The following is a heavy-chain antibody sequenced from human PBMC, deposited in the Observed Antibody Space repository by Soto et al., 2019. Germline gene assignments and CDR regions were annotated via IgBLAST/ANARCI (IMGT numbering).Heavy chain of an antibody. V-gene: IGHV3-48*02. Sequence: HPGGSLRLSCAASGFTFSSYSMNWVRQAPGKGLEWVSYISSSSSTIYYADSVKGRFTISRDNAKNSLYLQMNSLRDEDTAVYYCARDVIFGVVIGLDYYYGMDVWGQGTTVTVSS. CDR3: ARDVIFGVVIGLDYYYGMDV. CDR1: GFTFSSYS. CDR2: ISSSSSTI. D-gene: IGHD3-3*01. J-gene: IGHJ6*02.